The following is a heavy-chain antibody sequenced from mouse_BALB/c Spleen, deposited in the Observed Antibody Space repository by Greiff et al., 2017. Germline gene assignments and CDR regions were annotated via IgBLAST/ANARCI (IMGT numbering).Heavy chain of an antibody. CDR2: ISYSGST. V-gene: IGHV3-8*02. J-gene: IGHJ2*01. Sequence: DGKLQESGPSLVKPSQTLSLTCSVTGDSITSGYWNWIRKFPGNKLEYMGYISYSGSTYYNPSLKSRISITRDTSKNQYYLQLNSVTTEDTATYYCARSLYYGNLGGFDYWGQGTTLTVSS. CDR1: GDSITSGY. D-gene: IGHD2-1*01. CDR3: ARSLYYGNLGGFDY.